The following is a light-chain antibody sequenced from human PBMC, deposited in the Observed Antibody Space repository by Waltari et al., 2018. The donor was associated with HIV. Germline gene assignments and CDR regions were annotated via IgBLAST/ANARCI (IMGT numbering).Light chain of an antibody. J-gene: IGLJ1*01. CDR3: CSCPRSGIRYV. CDR2: EVT. Sequence: QSALTQPASVSGSPGQSITISCTGTSSNVGSDDLVSWSQQHPGEAPKLIIYEVTKRPSGVSNRFAGSKSGNTASLTISGLQAEDEADYYCCSCPRSGIRYVFGTGTKVTVL. V-gene: IGLV2-23*02. CDR1: SSNVGSDDL.